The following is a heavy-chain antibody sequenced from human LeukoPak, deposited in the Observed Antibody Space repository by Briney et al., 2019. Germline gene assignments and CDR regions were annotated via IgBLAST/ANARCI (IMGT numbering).Heavy chain of an antibody. CDR2: MNPNSGNI. CDR3: ARGQMAGIAARRDFDY. Sequence: ASVKVSCKASGYTFTSYDINWVRQATGQGLEWMGWMNPNSGNIGYAQKFQGRVTMTRDTSIGTAYMELSSLRSEDTAVYYCARGQMAGIAARRDFDYWGQGTLVTVSS. V-gene: IGHV1-8*01. J-gene: IGHJ4*02. CDR1: GYTFTSYD. D-gene: IGHD6-6*01.